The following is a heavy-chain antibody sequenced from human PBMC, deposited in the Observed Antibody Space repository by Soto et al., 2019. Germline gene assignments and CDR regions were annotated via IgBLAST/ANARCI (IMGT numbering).Heavy chain of an antibody. CDR1: GGTFSSYA. J-gene: IGHJ5*02. CDR3: ARRIGDIVLVPAAMGWFDP. D-gene: IGHD2-2*01. CDR2: IIPIFGTA. V-gene: IGHV1-69*12. Sequence: QVQLVQSGAEVKKPGSSVKVSCKASGGTFSSYAISWVRQAPGQGLEWMGGIIPIFGTANYAQKFQGRVKITEDESKSTAYMELSSLRSEDTAVYYCARRIGDIVLVPAAMGWFDPWGQGTLVTVSS.